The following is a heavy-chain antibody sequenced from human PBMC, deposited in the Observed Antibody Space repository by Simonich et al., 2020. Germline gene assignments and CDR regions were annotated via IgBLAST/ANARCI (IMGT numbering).Heavy chain of an antibody. V-gene: IGHV1-2*06. CDR3: ARFGVVVTNWFDP. J-gene: IGHJ5*02. Sequence: QVQLVQSGAEVKKPGASVKVSCKASGYTFTGYYMHWVRQAPGQGLEVMGRLNPTSGGTNYAQKFQGRVTMTRDTSISTAYMELSRLRSDDTAVYYCARFGVVVTNWFDPWGQGTLVTVSS. D-gene: IGHD3-22*01. CDR2: LNPTSGGT. CDR1: GYTFTGYY.